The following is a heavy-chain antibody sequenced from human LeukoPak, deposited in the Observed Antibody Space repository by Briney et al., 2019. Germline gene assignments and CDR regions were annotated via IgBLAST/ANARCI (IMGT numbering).Heavy chain of an antibody. V-gene: IGHV4-59*08. CDR3: ARLVVVPAAIGYYYYYGMDV. D-gene: IGHD2-2*02. CDR1: GGSISSYY. J-gene: IGHJ6*02. Sequence: SETLSLTCTVSGGSISSYYWSWIRQPPGKGLEWIGYIYYSGSTNYNPSLKGRVTISVDTSKNQFSLKLSSVTAADTAVYYCARLVVVPAAIGYYYYYGMDVWGQGTTVTVSS. CDR2: IYYSGST.